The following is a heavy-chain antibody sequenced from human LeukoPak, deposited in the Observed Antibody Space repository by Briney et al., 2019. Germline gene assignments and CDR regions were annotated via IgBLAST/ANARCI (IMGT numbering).Heavy chain of an antibody. Sequence: ASVKVSCKASGYTFTSYGISRVRQAPGQGLEWMGWISAYNGNTNYAQKLQGRVTMTTDTSTSTAYMELRSLRSDDAAVYYCARDGVVVVAAEMGFDPWGQGTLVTVSS. J-gene: IGHJ5*02. V-gene: IGHV1-18*01. D-gene: IGHD2-15*01. CDR2: ISAYNGNT. CDR3: ARDGVVVVAAEMGFDP. CDR1: GYTFTSYG.